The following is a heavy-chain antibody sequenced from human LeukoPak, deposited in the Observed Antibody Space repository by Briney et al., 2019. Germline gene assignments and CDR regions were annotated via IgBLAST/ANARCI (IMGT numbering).Heavy chain of an antibody. CDR3: ARDIAGIYAFDI. CDR1: GYTFTGYY. J-gene: IGHJ3*02. CDR2: INPNSGGT. Sequence: ASVKVSCKASGYTFTGYYMHWVRQAPGQGLEWMGWINPNSGGTNYAQKFQGRVTRTTDTSLSTAYMELSTLRSDDTAVYYCARDIAGIYAFDIWGQGTMVTVSS. D-gene: IGHD6-13*01. V-gene: IGHV1-2*02.